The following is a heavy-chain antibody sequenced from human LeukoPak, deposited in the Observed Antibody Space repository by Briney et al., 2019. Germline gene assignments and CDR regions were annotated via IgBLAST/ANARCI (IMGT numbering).Heavy chain of an antibody. CDR2: IYHSGST. V-gene: IGHV4-4*02. CDR1: GGSISSSNW. J-gene: IGHJ3*02. CDR3: ARRPIGYCTNGVCYGTFDI. Sequence: SGTLSLTCAVSGGSISSSNWWSWVRQPPGKGLEWIGEIYHSGSTNYNPSLKSRVTISVDTSKNQFSLKLSSVTAADTAVYYCARRPIGYCTNGVCYGTFDIWGQGTMVTVSS. D-gene: IGHD2-8*01.